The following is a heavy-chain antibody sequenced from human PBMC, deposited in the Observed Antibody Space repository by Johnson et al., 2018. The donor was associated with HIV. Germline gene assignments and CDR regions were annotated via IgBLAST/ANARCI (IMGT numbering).Heavy chain of an antibody. CDR3: AKLVGAGTSGELDI. V-gene: IGHV3-66*04. Sequence: VQLVESGGGLVQPGGSLRLSCAASGFTVSSNYMSWVRQAPWKGLEWVSVIYSGGSTYYADSVKGRFTISRDNSENTLYLQMNSLRAEDTAVYYCAKLVGAGTSGELDIWGQGTMVTVSS. D-gene: IGHD6-19*01. CDR1: GFTVSSNY. J-gene: IGHJ3*02. CDR2: IYSGGST.